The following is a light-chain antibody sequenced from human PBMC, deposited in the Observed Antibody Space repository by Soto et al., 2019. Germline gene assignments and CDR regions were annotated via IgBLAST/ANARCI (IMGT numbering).Light chain of an antibody. CDR3: QQRSNWPPT. Sequence: EIVLTQSPATLSLSPGERATISCRASQSVSNYLAWYQQKPGQAPRLLIYDASNRATGSPARFSGSGSGTDFTLTISSLAPEDFAVYYCQQRSNWPPTFGRGTKVEIK. J-gene: IGKJ1*01. CDR2: DAS. V-gene: IGKV3-11*01. CDR1: QSVSNY.